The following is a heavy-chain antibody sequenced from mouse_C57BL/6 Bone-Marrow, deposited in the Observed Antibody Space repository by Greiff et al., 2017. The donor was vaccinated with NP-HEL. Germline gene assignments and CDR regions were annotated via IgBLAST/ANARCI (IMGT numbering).Heavy chain of an antibody. J-gene: IGHJ1*03. CDR1: GYSITSGYD. CDR3: ARGPDAWYFDV. CDR2: ISYSGCT. Sequence: ESGPGMVKPSQSLSLTCTVTGYSITSGYDWHWIRHFPGNKLEWMGYISYSGCTNYNPSLKSRISITHDTSKNHFFLELNSVTTEDTATYYCARGPDAWYFDVWGTGTTVTVSS. V-gene: IGHV3-1*01.